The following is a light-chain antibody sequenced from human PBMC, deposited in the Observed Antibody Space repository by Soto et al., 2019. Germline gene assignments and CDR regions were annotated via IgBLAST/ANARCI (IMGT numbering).Light chain of an antibody. CDR2: DVS. Sequence: QSVLTQPASVSGSPGQSITISCTGTSSEVGGYNYVSWYQHHPGKAPKLIIYDVSNRPSGVSILFSGSKSDNTASLTISWLQPEDEADYHCSSYTTSNTRQIVFGTGTKVTVL. CDR1: SSEVGGYNY. V-gene: IGLV2-14*03. CDR3: SSYTTSNTRQIV. J-gene: IGLJ1*01.